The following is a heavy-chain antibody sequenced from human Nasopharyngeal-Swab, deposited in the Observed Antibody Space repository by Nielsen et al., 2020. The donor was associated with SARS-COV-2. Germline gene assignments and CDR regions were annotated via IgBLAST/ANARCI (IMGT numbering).Heavy chain of an antibody. D-gene: IGHD2-15*01. Sequence: ASVKVSCKAPGYTFTNYGITWVRQAPGQGLEWMGWISTYNSNTNYRQKLQGRVTMATDTSTSTAYMELRSLRSDDTAMYYCARDRRDVVVVVAAGGPDYWGQGTLVTVSS. CDR1: GYTFTNYG. V-gene: IGHV1-18*01. J-gene: IGHJ4*02. CDR3: ARDRRDVVVVVAAGGPDY. CDR2: ISTYNSNT.